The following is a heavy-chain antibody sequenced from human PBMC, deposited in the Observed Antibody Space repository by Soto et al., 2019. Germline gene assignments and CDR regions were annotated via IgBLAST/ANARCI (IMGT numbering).Heavy chain of an antibody. CDR2: INAGNGNT. J-gene: IGHJ4*02. Sequence: GAPMKVSRKASGYTLTSYCISWVRQAPGQRLEWMGWINAGNGNTKYSQKFQGRVTITRDTSASTAYMELSSLRSEDTAVYFCARNPTVTPWYPKYYFDYWGQGTLVTVSS. D-gene: IGHD4-17*01. CDR3: ARNPTVTPWYPKYYFDY. CDR1: GYTLTSYC. V-gene: IGHV1-3*01.